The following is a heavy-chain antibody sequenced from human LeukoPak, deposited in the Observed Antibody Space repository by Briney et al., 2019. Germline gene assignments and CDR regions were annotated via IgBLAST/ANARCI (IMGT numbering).Heavy chain of an antibody. D-gene: IGHD3-22*01. V-gene: IGHV4-34*01. CDR2: INHSGRI. CDR1: GGSFSGYY. J-gene: IGHJ4*02. Sequence: SETLSLTCAVYGGSFSGYYWSWIRQPPGKGLEWIGEINHSGRINYNPSLKSRVTISVDTSRNQFSLKLSSVTAADTAVYYCARVTFYYDSSAYYFDYWGQGTLVTVSS. CDR3: ARVTFYYDSSAYYFDY.